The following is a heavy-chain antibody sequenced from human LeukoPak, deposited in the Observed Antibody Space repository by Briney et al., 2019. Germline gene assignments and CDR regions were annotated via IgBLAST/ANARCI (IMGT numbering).Heavy chain of an antibody. CDR1: GFTFSTYA. J-gene: IGHJ4*02. D-gene: IGHD1-26*01. V-gene: IGHV3-21*06. CDR3: ARPSGSSYGKYYFDY. CDR2: ISSDNTYI. Sequence: GESLRLSCAASGFTFSTYAMEWVRQAPGKGLEWVSSISSDNTYIYYADSVKGRFTISRDNAKNSLFLHMNSLRAEDTAVYYCARPSGSSYGKYYFDYWGQGTLVTVSS.